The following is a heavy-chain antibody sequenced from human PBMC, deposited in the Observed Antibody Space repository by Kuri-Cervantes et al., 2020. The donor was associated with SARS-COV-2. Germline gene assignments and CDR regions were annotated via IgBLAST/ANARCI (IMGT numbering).Heavy chain of an antibody. J-gene: IGHJ6*02. CDR2: IYPGDSDT. CDR3: ARLSGGTGYSSSWYNYYYGMDV. Sequence: GESLKISCKGSGYSFTSYWIGWVRQMPGKGLEWMGIIYPGDSDTRYSPSFQGKVTISADKSISTAYLQWSSLKASDTAMYYCARLSGGTGYSSSWYNYYYGMDVWGQGTTVTVSS. V-gene: IGHV5-51*01. CDR1: GYSFTSYW. D-gene: IGHD6-13*01.